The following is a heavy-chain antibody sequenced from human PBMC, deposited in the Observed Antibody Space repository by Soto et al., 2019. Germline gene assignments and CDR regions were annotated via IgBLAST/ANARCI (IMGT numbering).Heavy chain of an antibody. CDR1: GFTFSSYG. D-gene: IGHD2-2*01. Sequence: PGGSLRLSCAASGFTFSSYGMHWVRQAPGKGLEWVAVISYDGSNKYYADSVKGRFTISRDNSKNTLYLQMNSLRAEDTAVYYCAKVQEDIVVVPAAMWFDYWGRGTLVTVSS. J-gene: IGHJ4*02. CDR2: ISYDGSNK. CDR3: AKVQEDIVVVPAAMWFDY. V-gene: IGHV3-30*18.